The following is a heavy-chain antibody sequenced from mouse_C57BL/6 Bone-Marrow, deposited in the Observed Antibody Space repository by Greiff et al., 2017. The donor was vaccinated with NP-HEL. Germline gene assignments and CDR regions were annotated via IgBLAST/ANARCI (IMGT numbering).Heavy chain of an antibody. CDR2: ISDGGSYT. CDR1: GFTFSSYA. CDR3: ARDPAYSNYYAY. Sequence: EVKVEESGGGLVKPGGSLKLSCAASGFTFSSYAMSWVRQTPEKRLEWVATISDGGSYTYYPDNVKGRFTISRDNAKNNLYLQMSHLKSDDTAMYYCARDPAYSNYYAYWGQGTLVTVSA. V-gene: IGHV5-4*01. J-gene: IGHJ3*01. D-gene: IGHD2-5*01.